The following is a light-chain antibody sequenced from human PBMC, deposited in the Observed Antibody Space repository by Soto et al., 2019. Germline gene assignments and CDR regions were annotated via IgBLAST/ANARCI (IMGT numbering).Light chain of an antibody. J-gene: IGLJ3*02. Sequence: QSVLTQPPSASGTPGQRVTISCSGSSSNIGSNTLNWYQQLPGTAPTLLIYYSNQRPSGVPDRFSGSKSGTSASLAISGLQSADEAHYYCSAWDDSLYGWVLGGGTKLTVL. V-gene: IGLV1-44*01. CDR3: SAWDDSLYGWV. CDR1: SSNIGSNT. CDR2: YSN.